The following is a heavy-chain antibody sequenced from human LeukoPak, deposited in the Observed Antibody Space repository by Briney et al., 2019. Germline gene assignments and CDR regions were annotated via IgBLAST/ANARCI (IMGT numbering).Heavy chain of an antibody. Sequence: GSLRLSCAASGFTFSSYGMHWVRQAPGKGLEWVAVISYDGSNKYYADSVKGRFTISRDNSKNTLYLQMNSLRAEDTAVYYCAKEPLGYYYDSPPRYWGQGTLVTVSS. CDR3: AKEPLGYYYDSPPRY. J-gene: IGHJ4*02. V-gene: IGHV3-30*18. D-gene: IGHD3-22*01. CDR1: GFTFSSYG. CDR2: ISYDGSNK.